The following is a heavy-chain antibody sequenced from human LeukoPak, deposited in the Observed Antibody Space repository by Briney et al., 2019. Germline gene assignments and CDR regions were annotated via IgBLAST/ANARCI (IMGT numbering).Heavy chain of an antibody. CDR3: AKDEMSSGCYY. CDR1: GFTFSSYG. J-gene: IGHJ4*02. D-gene: IGHD6-19*01. Sequence: GGSLRLSCAASGFTFSSYGMSWVRQAPGKGLEWVSAISGSGGSTYYADSVKGRFTISRDNAKNTLYVQMNSLRAEDTAVYYCAKDEMSSGCYYWGQGTLVTVSS. CDR2: ISGSGGST. V-gene: IGHV3-23*01.